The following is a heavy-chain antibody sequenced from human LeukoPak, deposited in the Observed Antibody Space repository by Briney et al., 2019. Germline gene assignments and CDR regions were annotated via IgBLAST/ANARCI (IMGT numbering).Heavy chain of an antibody. Sequence: SETLSLTCTVSGGSISSYYWSWIRQPPGKGLEWIGYIYTSGSTNYNPSLKSRVTISVDTSKNQFSLKLSSVTAADTAVYYCARRTGNWYFDLWGRGTLVNVSS. D-gene: IGHD7-27*01. CDR2: IYTSGST. CDR1: GGSISSYY. CDR3: ARRTGNWYFDL. J-gene: IGHJ2*01. V-gene: IGHV4-4*09.